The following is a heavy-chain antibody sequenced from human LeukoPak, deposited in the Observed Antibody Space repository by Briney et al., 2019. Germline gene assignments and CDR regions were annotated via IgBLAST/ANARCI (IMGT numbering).Heavy chain of an antibody. V-gene: IGHV3-23*01. J-gene: IGHJ6*03. CDR3: VKFSGGVHYFYYMDV. Sequence: GGSLRLSCAASGFSFTTYAMSWVRQAPGKGLEWVSGVSKSGESTDYADSVKGRFTISRDNSKNMLYVQMNSLRAEDTAIYYCVKFSGGVHYFYYMDVWGKGTTVTVSS. D-gene: IGHD2/OR15-2a*01. CDR2: VSKSGEST. CDR1: GFSFTTYA.